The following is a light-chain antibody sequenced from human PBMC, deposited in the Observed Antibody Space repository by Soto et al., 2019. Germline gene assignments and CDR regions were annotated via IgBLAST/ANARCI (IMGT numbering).Light chain of an antibody. CDR1: QTINTW. V-gene: IGKV1-5*01. Sequence: DIQMTQSPSTLSASVGDRVTITCRASQTINTWLAWYQQKPGKAPKLLIYGASNLGSGVPSRFSGRGSGTEFTLTISSLQPDDFATYYCQRNDGHFGGGTTVEMK. CDR2: GAS. CDR3: QRNDGH. J-gene: IGKJ4*01.